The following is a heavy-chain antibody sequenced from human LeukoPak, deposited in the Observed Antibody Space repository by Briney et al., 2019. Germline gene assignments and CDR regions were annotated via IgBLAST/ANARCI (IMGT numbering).Heavy chain of an antibody. V-gene: IGHV4-39*07. CDR1: GGSISSSSYY. CDR2: IYYSGST. J-gene: IGHJ5*02. Sequence: PSETLSLTCTVSGGSISSSSYYWGWIRQPPGKGLEWIGSIYYSGSTYYNPSLKSRVTISVDTSKNQFSLKLSSVTAADTAVHYCARGWGDYVMNWFDPWGQGTLVTVSS. D-gene: IGHD4-17*01. CDR3: ARGWGDYVMNWFDP.